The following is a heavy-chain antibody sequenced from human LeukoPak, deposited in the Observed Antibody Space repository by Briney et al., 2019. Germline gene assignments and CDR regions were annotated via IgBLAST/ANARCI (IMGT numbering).Heavy chain of an antibody. Sequence: ASVKVSCKASGYTFTSYGISWVRQAPGQGLEWMGWISAYNGNTNYAQKLQGRVTMTTDTSTSTAYMEPRSLRSDDTAVYYCARDGHYDILTGYTKEPYYYGMDVWGQGTTVTVSS. D-gene: IGHD3-9*01. J-gene: IGHJ6*02. V-gene: IGHV1-18*01. CDR3: ARDGHYDILTGYTKEPYYYGMDV. CDR2: ISAYNGNT. CDR1: GYTFTSYG.